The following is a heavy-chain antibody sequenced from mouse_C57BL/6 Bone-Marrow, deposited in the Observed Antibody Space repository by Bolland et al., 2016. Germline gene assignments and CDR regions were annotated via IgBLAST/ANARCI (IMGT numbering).Heavy chain of an antibody. CDR2: YAT. CDR3: ASYTGAMDY. Sequence: YATYYADSVKDRFTISRDDSESMLYLQMNNLKTEDTAMYYCASYTGAMDYWGQGTS. J-gene: IGHJ4*01. V-gene: IGHV10-1*01.